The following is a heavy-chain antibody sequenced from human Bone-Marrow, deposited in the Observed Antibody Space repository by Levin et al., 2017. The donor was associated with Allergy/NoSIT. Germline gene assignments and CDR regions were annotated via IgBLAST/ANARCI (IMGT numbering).Heavy chain of an antibody. Sequence: PGGSLRLSCVASGINFGETWMNWVRQAPGKGLEWVGRIKTKRDGATTDYVAPVRGRATISRDDSKNTVYLEMSSLETEDTAIYYCATDWWYTPHHWGQGALVIVSS. V-gene: IGHV3-15*07. CDR3: ATDWWYTPHH. J-gene: IGHJ5*02. D-gene: IGHD2-15*01. CDR2: IKTKRDGATT. CDR1: GINFGETW.